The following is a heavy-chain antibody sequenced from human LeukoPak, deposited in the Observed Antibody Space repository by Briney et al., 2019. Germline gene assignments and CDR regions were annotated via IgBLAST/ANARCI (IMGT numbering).Heavy chain of an antibody. D-gene: IGHD3-10*01. V-gene: IGHV3-23*01. J-gene: IGHJ2*01. CDR3: AKIGVIGNWYYDV. CDR2: ISSGSDCT. Sequence: PGGSLRLSCAASGFSFSSHGMSWVRQAPWKGPEWVSSISSGSDCTFYADSVKGRFTISRDNSKNTLYLQMNSLRAGDTAIYYCAKIGVIGNWYYDVWGRGTLVTVSS. CDR1: GFSFSSHG.